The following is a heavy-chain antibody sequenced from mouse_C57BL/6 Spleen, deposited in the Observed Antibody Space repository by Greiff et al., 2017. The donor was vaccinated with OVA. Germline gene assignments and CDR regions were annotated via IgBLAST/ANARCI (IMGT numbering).Heavy chain of an antibody. CDR3: ARSVYYGSRYWYFEV. J-gene: IGHJ1*03. CDR1: GYTFTDYY. D-gene: IGHD1-1*01. V-gene: IGHV1-75*01. Sequence: QVQLQQSGPELVKPGASVKISCKASGYTFTDYYIYWVKQRPGQGLEWIGWIFPGSGSTYYNEKFKGKVTLTVDNSSSTAYMLLSSLTSEDSAVYFCARSVYYGSRYWYFEVWGTGTTVTVSS. CDR2: IFPGSGST.